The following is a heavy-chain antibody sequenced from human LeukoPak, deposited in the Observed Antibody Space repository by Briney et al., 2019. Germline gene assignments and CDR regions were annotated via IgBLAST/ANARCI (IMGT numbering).Heavy chain of an antibody. D-gene: IGHD3-22*01. J-gene: IGHJ4*02. CDR1: GFTFNNYW. CDR3: ATYSSGYSPGFDY. Sequence: PGGSLRLSCAASGFTFNNYWMSWVRQAPGKGLEWVANIKQDGSEIYYVDSVKGRFTISRDNAKNSLYLQMNSLRAEDTAVYYCATYSSGYSPGFDYWGQGTLVTVSS. CDR2: IKQDGSEI. V-gene: IGHV3-7*03.